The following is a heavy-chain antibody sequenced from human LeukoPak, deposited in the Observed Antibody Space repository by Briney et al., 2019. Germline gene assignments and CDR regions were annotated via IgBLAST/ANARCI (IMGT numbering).Heavy chain of an antibody. CDR1: GFTFSSYA. Sequence: GRSLRLSCAASGFTFSSYAMHWVRQAPGKGLEWVAVISYDGSNKYYADSVKGRFTISRDNSKNTLYLQMNSLRAEDTAVYYRASSGYSLRLHLDYWGQGTLVTVSS. D-gene: IGHD5-18*01. J-gene: IGHJ4*02. CDR2: ISYDGSNK. V-gene: IGHV3-30-3*01. CDR3: ASSGYSLRLHLDY.